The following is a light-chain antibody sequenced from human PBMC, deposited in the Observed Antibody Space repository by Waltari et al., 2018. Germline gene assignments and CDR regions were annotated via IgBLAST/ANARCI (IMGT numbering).Light chain of an antibody. Sequence: EIVLTQSPATLSLSPGERATLSCRASQSVSRYLACYQQKPGQAPRLLIYDASNRATGIPARFSGSGSGTDFTLTISSLEPEDFAVYYCQQRSSWPIFTFGPGTKVDIK. CDR3: QQRSSWPIFT. CDR1: QSVSRY. CDR2: DAS. V-gene: IGKV3-11*01. J-gene: IGKJ3*01.